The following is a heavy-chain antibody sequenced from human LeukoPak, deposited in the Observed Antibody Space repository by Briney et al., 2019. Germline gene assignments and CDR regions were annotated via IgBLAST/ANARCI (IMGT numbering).Heavy chain of an antibody. CDR2: ISATGGST. J-gene: IGHJ4*02. CDR1: GFTFSTFS. CDR3: ARGFTAWMGVVY. D-gene: IGHD5-18*01. V-gene: IGHV3-23*01. Sequence: GGSLRLSCAASGFTFSTFSMSWGRQTPGKGLEWVSSISATGGSTYYADSVKGRFTISRDNSNNTLYVQMNSLRAEDTAVYHCARGFTAWMGVVYWGQGTLVTVSS.